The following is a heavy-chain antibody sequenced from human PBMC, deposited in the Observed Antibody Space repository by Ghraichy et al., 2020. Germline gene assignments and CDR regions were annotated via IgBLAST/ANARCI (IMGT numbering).Heavy chain of an antibody. CDR1: GYTFTSYG. CDR2: ISAYNGNT. D-gene: IGHD6-13*01. CDR3: ARAEYSSSWYVRSYFDY. J-gene: IGHJ4*02. V-gene: IGHV1-18*01. Sequence: ASVKVSCKASGYTFTSYGISWVRQAPGQGLEWMGWISAYNGNTNYAQKLQGRVTMTTDTSTSTAYMELRSLRSDDTAVYYCARAEYSSSWYVRSYFDYWGQGTLVTVSP.